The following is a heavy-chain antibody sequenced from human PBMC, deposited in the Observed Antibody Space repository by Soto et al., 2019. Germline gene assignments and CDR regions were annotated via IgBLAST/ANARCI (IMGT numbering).Heavy chain of an antibody. D-gene: IGHD1-26*01. V-gene: IGHV3-73*01. CDR2: VRSKGAYYAT. J-gene: IGHJ4*02. CDR3: SCWGLQN. Sequence: VQLVESGGGLVQPGGSLKLSCAGYGFSFSGSDIHWVRQASGKGLEWVGRVRSKGAYYATAYDVSVKGRFTISRDDSKGHALPPIDRLWTGDPAPLFWSCWGLQNRGQGNL. CDR1: GFSFSGSD.